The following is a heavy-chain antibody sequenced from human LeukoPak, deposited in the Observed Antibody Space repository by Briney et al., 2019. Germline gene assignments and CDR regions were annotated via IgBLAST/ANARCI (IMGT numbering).Heavy chain of an antibody. V-gene: IGHV4-59*01. CDR3: VREDSSGNFDY. D-gene: IGHD3-22*01. Sequence: SETLSLTCTVSGGSISSYYWSWIRQPPGKGLEWIGYIYYSGSTNYNPSLKSRVTISVDTSKNQFSLKLSSVTAADTAVYYCVREDSSGNFDYWGQGTLVTVSS. J-gene: IGHJ4*02. CDR1: GGSISSYY. CDR2: IYYSGST.